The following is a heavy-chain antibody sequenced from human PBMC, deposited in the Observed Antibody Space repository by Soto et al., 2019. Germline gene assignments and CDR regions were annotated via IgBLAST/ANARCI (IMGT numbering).Heavy chain of an antibody. Sequence: SQTLSLTCALSGDSVSSYSAAWNWIRQSPSRGLEWLGRTHYRSKWYTDYAVSVKSRISIDADTSKNQFSLQLNSVTPEDTAVYYCARARRSSSAEDYFDTWGQGTLVTVSS. CDR1: GDSVSSYSAA. CDR3: ARARRSSSAEDYFDT. V-gene: IGHV6-1*01. J-gene: IGHJ4*02. D-gene: IGHD6-6*01. CDR2: THYRSKWYT.